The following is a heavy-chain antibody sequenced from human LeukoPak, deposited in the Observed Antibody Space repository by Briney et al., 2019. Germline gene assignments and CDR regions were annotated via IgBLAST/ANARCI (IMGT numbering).Heavy chain of an antibody. CDR2: IYYSGTT. CDR1: GGSISSGAYF. J-gene: IGHJ4*02. CDR3: ATEHGSGGDYFDY. D-gene: IGHD5-12*01. V-gene: IGHV4-31*03. Sequence: SETLPLTCTVSGGSISSGAYFWSWVRQHPGKGLEWIGFIYYSGTTYYNPSLKSRLTLSKDTSKNHFSLTLSSVTAADTAVYYCATEHGSGGDYFDYWGQGTLVTVSS.